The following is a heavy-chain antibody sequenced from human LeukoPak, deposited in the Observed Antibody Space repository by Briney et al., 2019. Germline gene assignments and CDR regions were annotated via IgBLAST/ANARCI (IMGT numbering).Heavy chain of an antibody. J-gene: IGHJ3*02. CDR3: ARDEIVVVITGASDI. Sequence: GRSLRLSCAASGFTFSSYAMHWVRQAPGKGLEWVAVISYDGSNKYYADSVKGRFTISRDNSKNTLYLQMNSLRAEDTAVYYCARDEIVVVITGASDIWGQGTMVTVSS. D-gene: IGHD3-22*01. CDR1: GFTFSSYA. V-gene: IGHV3-30*04. CDR2: ISYDGSNK.